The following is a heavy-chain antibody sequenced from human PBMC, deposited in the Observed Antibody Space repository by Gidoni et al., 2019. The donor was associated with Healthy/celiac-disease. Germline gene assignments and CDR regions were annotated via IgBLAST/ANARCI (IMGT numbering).Heavy chain of an antibody. J-gene: IGHJ6*02. CDR1: GFTFSSYW. V-gene: IGHV3-7*01. Sequence: EVQLVESGGGLVQPGGSLRLSCAASGFTFSSYWMSWVRQAPGKGLEWVANIKQDGSEKYYVDSVKGRFTISRDNAKNSLYLQMNSLRAEDTAVYYCARDWTPETDGMDVWGQGTTVTVSS. CDR3: ARDWTPETDGMDV. CDR2: IKQDGSEK. D-gene: IGHD3-3*01.